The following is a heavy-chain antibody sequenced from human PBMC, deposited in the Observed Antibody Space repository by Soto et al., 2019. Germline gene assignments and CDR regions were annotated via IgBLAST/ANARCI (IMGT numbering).Heavy chain of an antibody. CDR2: IYDSGST. CDR1: GGSIGSSNW. J-gene: IGHJ4*02. CDR3: ARLKTYDMNKSDD. D-gene: IGHD3-9*01. V-gene: IGHV4-4*02. Sequence: SETLSLTCAVSGGSIGSSNWWSWVRQSPGKGLEWIGEIYDSGSTNYNPSLKSRVTISLDKSKNQFSLKLSSVNAADTAVYYCARLKTYDMNKSDDWGQGSLVTVSS.